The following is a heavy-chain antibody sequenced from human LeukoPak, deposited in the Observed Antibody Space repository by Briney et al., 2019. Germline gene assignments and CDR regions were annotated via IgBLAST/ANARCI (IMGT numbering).Heavy chain of an antibody. D-gene: IGHD3-10*01. J-gene: IGHJ6*02. V-gene: IGHV3-21*04. CDR3: ARELWFGDPAGMDV. CDR2: ISSSSSYI. Sequence: GGSLRLSCAASGFTFSSYSMNWVRQAPGKGLEWVSSISSSSSYIYYADSVKGRFTISRDNAKNSLYLQMNSLRAEDTAVYYCARELWFGDPAGMDVWGQGTTVTVSS. CDR1: GFTFSSYS.